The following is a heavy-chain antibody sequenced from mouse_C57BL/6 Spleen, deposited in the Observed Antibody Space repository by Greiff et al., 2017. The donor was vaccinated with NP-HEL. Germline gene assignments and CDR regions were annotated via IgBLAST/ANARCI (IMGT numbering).Heavy chain of an antibody. J-gene: IGHJ3*01. V-gene: IGHV1-82*01. Sequence: QVQLKQSGPELVKPGASVKISCKASGYAFSSSWMNWVKQRPGKGLEWIGRIYPGDGDTNYNGKFKGKATLTADKSSSTAYMQLSSLTSEDSAVYFCARTTTVVARNWGQGTLVTVSA. CDR1: GYAFSSSW. CDR2: IYPGDGDT. CDR3: ARTTTVVARN. D-gene: IGHD1-1*01.